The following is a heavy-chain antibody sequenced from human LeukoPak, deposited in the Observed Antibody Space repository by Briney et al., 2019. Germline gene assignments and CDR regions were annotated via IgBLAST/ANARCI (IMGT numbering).Heavy chain of an antibody. J-gene: IGHJ4*02. D-gene: IGHD3-3*01. CDR3: AKEFSYYFDY. CDR2: ISGSGGST. CDR1: GFTFSSYA. Sequence: GGSLRLSCAVSGFTFSSYAMSWVRQAPGKGLERVSGISGSGGSTYYADSVKGRFTISRDNSKNTLYLQMNSLRAEDTAVYYCAKEFSYYFDYWGQGTLVTVSS. V-gene: IGHV3-23*01.